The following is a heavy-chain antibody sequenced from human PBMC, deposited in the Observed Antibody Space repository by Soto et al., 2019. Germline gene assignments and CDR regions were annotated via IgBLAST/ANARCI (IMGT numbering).Heavy chain of an antibody. J-gene: IGHJ6*02. CDR2: IKQDGSEK. V-gene: IGHV3-7*03. D-gene: IGHD6-13*01. CDR3: ARDQQQQLVRNYFYYYGMDV. Sequence: GGSLRLSCAASGFTFSSYWMSWVRQAPGKGLEWVANIKQDGSEKYYVDSVKGRFTISRDNAKNSLYLQMNSLRAEDTAVYYCARDQQQQLVRNYFYYYGMDVWGQGTTVTVSS. CDR1: GFTFSSYW.